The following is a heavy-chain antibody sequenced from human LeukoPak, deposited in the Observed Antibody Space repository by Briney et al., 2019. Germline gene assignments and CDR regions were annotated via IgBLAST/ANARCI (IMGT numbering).Heavy chain of an antibody. Sequence: GGSLRLSCAASGFTVSEYDMHWVRQATGKGLEWVSAIGIVGDPYYIDSVKGRFTMSRDNASNKVYLQMNSLRDGDTGVYYCLRDYHGMDVWGQGTTVIVSS. V-gene: IGHV3-13*05. J-gene: IGHJ6*02. CDR2: IGIVGDP. D-gene: IGHD3-16*02. CDR3: LRDYHGMDV. CDR1: GFTVSEYD.